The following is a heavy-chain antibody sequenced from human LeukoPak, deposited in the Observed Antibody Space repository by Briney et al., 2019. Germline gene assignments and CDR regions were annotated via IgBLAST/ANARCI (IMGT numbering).Heavy chain of an antibody. CDR1: GGSISSSNYY. CDR2: IYYSGST. CDR3: SRGSSFDY. Sequence: SETLSLTCTVSGGSISSSNYYWGWLRQPPGKGLEWIGSIYYSGSTYYNPSLKSRVTISVDTYKNQLSLKLSSVTAADTDVYYCSRGSSFDYWGEGTMVTVSS. J-gene: IGHJ4*02. D-gene: IGHD1-26*01. V-gene: IGHV4-39*01.